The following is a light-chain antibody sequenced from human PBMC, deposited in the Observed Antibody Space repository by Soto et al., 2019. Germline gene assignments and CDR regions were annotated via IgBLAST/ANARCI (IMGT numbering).Light chain of an antibody. J-gene: IGKJ2*01. V-gene: IGKV3-15*01. CDR1: QSVSSN. Sequence: EIVMTQSPATLSVSPGERATLSCRASQSVSSNLAWYQQKPGQAPRLLIYGASTRATGIPARFSGSGSGTELPLTISSLQSEDFAVYYCQQYNNWPPDTFGQGTKLEIK. CDR2: GAS. CDR3: QQYNNWPPDT.